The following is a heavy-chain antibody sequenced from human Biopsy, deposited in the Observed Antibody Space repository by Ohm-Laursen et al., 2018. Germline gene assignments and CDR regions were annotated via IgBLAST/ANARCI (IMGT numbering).Heavy chain of an antibody. CDR1: GASITSYY. CDR2: TYKGGNT. J-gene: IGHJ6*02. V-gene: IGHV4-4*07. CDR3: ARDLPSSHYYAMDV. Sequence: GTLSLTCTVSGASITSYYWSWIRQPAGKGLEWIGHTYKGGNTNHNPSLKSRVSMSVDTSKNQLSLTLRSVTAADTAVYYCARDLPSSHYYAMDVWGQGTTVTVSS.